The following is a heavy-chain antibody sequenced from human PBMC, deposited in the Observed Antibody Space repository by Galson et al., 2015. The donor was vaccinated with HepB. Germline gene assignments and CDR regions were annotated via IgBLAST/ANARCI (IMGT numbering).Heavy chain of an antibody. D-gene: IGHD1-7*01. CDR1: GGTFSSYA. CDR2: IIPIFGTA. CDR3: ARVMRITGTTPRPGALYYYYGMDV. V-gene: IGHV1-69*13. J-gene: IGHJ6*02. Sequence: SVKVSCKASGGTFSSYAISWVRQAPGQGLEWMGGIIPIFGTANYAQKFQGRVTITADESTSTAYMELSSLRSEDTAVYYCARVMRITGTTPRPGALYYYYGMDVWGQGTTVTVSS.